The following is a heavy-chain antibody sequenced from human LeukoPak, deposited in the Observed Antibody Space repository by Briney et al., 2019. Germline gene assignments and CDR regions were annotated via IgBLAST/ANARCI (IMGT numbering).Heavy chain of an antibody. D-gene: IGHD6-19*01. CDR1: GFTFSSYW. Sequence: GGSLRLSCAASGFTFSSYWMHWVRQAPGKGLLWVSRINTDGSSTSYADSVKGRFTISRDNAKNTLYLQMNSLRDEDTAVYHCARDRKSSGLPFDYWGQGTLVTVSS. CDR2: INTDGSST. V-gene: IGHV3-74*01. J-gene: IGHJ4*02. CDR3: ARDRKSSGLPFDY.